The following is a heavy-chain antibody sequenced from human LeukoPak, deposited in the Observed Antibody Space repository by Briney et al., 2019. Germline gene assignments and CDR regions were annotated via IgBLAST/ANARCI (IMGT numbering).Heavy chain of an antibody. CDR2: IYYSGST. Sequence: PSETLSLTCTVSGGSISVYSWSWIRQPPGKGLEWIGYIYYSGSTNCNPSLKSRVTISVDTSKNQFSLKLSSVTAADTAVYYCASTYCSGGSCYWALDYWGQGTLVTVSS. CDR1: GGSISVYS. D-gene: IGHD2-15*01. V-gene: IGHV4-59*08. CDR3: ASTYCSGGSCYWALDY. J-gene: IGHJ4*02.